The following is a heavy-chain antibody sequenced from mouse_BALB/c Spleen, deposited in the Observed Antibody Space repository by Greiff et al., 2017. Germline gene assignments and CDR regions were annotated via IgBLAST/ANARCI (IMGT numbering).Heavy chain of an antibody. J-gene: IGHJ2*01. CDR2: IRNKAYGYTT. CDR3: ARGMRGILWDS. CDR1: GFTFTDYY. Sequence: EVKLVESGGGLVQPGGSLRLSCATSGFTFTDYYMTWVRQPPGKALEWLGFIRNKAYGYTTEYSASVKGRFTISRDNSQSILYLHMNTLRAEDSATYYCARGMRGILWDSWGQGTTLTVSS. D-gene: IGHD1-1*02. V-gene: IGHV7-3*02.